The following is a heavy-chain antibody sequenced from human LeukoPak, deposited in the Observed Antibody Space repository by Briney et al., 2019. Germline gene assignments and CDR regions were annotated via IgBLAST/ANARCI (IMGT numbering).Heavy chain of an antibody. CDR1: GYSFTSYW. J-gene: IGHJ5*02. CDR3: ARQPGAGWFDP. Sequence: GESLKISCKGSGYSFTSYWIGWARQMPGKGLEWMAITNPGDSATRYSPSFQGQVTISADKSISTVYLQWGSLKASDTAMYYCARQPGAGWFDPWGQGTLVTVSS. V-gene: IGHV5-51*01. CDR2: TNPGDSAT. D-gene: IGHD3-10*01.